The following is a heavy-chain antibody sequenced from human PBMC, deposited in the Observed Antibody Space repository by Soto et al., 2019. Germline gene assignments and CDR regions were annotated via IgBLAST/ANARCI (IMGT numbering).Heavy chain of an antibody. CDR3: ARADTAMATLYYFDY. J-gene: IGHJ4*02. CDR2: IIPIFGTA. D-gene: IGHD5-18*01. V-gene: IGHV1-69*12. Sequence: QVQLVQSGAEVKKPGSSVKVSCKASGGTFSSYAISWVRQAPGQGLEWMGGIIPIFGTANYAQKFQGRVTVTADESTSTAYMELSSLRSEDTAVYYCARADTAMATLYYFDYWGQGTLVTVSS. CDR1: GGTFSSYA.